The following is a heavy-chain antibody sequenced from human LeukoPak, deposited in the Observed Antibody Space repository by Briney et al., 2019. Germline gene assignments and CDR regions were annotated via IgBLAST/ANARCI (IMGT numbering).Heavy chain of an antibody. V-gene: IGHV1-2*02. CDR1: GYTFTGYY. CDR2: INPNSGGT. CDR3: ARGGSVGATIDFMIDY. J-gene: IGHJ4*02. D-gene: IGHD5-12*01. Sequence: GASVKVSCKASGYTFTGYYMHWVRQAPGQGLEWMGWINPNSGGTNYAQKFQGRVTMTRDTSISTAYMELSRLRSDDTAVYYCARGGSVGATIDFMIDYWGQGTLVTVSS.